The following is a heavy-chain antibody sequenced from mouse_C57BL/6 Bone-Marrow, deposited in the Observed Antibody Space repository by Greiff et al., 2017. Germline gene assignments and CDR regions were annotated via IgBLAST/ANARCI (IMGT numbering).Heavy chain of an antibody. Sequence: VQLQQSGASVKLSCKASGYTFTDYYINWVKQRPGQGLEWIARIYPGSGNTYYNEKFKGKATLTAEKSSSTAYMQLSSLTSEDSAVYFCARDDYDDDYWGQGTTLTVSS. V-gene: IGHV1-76*01. CDR2: IYPGSGNT. CDR1: GYTFTDYY. CDR3: ARDDYDDDY. J-gene: IGHJ2*01. D-gene: IGHD2-4*01.